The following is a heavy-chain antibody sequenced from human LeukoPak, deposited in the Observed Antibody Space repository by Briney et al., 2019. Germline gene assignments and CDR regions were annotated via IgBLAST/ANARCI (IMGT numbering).Heavy chain of an antibody. J-gene: IGHJ4*02. Sequence: GGSLRLSCAASGFTFSSYGMQWVRQAPGKGLEWVAVISHDGTVQHYADSVKGRFTISRDNSDNTLYLQMNSLRAEDTAVYYCAKSPSLTTVTATVRYWGQGTLVTVSS. CDR3: AKSPSLTTVTATVRY. V-gene: IGHV3-30*18. CDR2: ISHDGTVQ. D-gene: IGHD4-11*01. CDR1: GFTFSSYG.